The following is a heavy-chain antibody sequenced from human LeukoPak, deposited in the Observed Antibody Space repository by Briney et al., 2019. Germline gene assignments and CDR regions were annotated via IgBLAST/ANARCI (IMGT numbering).Heavy chain of an antibody. Sequence: PSVTLSLTCTVSGGSMSHYYWSWVRQTPGKGLEYIGYISYSGSTDHNPPLKSRVTISLDTSKNRFSLKLSSVTAADTAVYYCARRGRAAGKYGGYEYWYFDYWGQGTLVTVSS. D-gene: IGHD5-12*01. V-gene: IGHV4-59*08. J-gene: IGHJ4*02. CDR1: GGSMSHYY. CDR2: ISYSGST. CDR3: ARRGRAAGKYGGYEYWYFDY.